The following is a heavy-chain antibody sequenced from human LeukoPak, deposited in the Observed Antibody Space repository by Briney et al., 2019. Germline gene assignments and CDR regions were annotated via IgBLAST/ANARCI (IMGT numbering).Heavy chain of an antibody. CDR2: INRSGST. CDR1: GGSFSGYY. CDR3: ARGRLPHAFDI. J-gene: IGHJ3*02. Sequence: PSETLSLTCAVYGGSFSGYYWSWIRQPPGKGLEWIGEINRSGSTNYNPSLKSRVTISVDTSKNQFSLKLSSVTAADTAVYYCARGRLPHAFDIWGQGTMVTVSS. V-gene: IGHV4-34*01.